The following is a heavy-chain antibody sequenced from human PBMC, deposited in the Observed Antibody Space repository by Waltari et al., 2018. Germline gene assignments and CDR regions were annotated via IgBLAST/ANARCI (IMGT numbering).Heavy chain of an antibody. J-gene: IGHJ2*01. CDR2: INSGGDT. Sequence: EVQLVESGGGWIQPGGSVRLSCAASGFTVSSHYMNWVRQAPGKGLEWVSVINSGGDTHYADSVKGRFTISRDNSKNTVYLQMNTLRAEDTALYYCTRDVTGYYYFDLWGRGTLVTVSS. CDR1: GFTVSSHY. V-gene: IGHV3-53*01. CDR3: TRDVTGYYYFDL.